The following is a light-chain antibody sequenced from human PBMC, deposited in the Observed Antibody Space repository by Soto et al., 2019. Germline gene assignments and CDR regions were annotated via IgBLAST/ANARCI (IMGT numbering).Light chain of an antibody. V-gene: IGLV1-47*01. CDR3: AAWDDSLSVVV. CDR1: SSNIGRNY. J-gene: IGLJ2*01. Sequence: QPVLTQPPSASGTPGQRVTISCSGSSSNIGRNYVYWYQQLPGTAPKLLIYRNNQRPSGVPDRFSGSKSGTSASLAISGLRSEDEADYYCAAWDDSLSVVVFGGGTQLTVL. CDR2: RNN.